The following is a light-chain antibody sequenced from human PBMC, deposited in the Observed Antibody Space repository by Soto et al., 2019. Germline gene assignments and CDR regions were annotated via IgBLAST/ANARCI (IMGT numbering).Light chain of an antibody. V-gene: IGKV3-20*01. CDR2: GAS. CDR3: QQYGSSSWT. Sequence: EIVLTQSPGTLSLSPGERATLSCRASQSVSSSYLAWYQQKPGQAPRLLIYGASSRATGIPDRFSGSGSGTDFPLTISRLEPEDFAVYYCQQYGSSSWTFGQGPKVDNK. CDR1: QSVSSSY. J-gene: IGKJ1*01.